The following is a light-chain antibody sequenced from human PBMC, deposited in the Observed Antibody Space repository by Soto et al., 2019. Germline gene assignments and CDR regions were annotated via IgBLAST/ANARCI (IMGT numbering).Light chain of an antibody. V-gene: IGKV1-39*01. CDR3: QQSYDLPRT. CDR1: QSISRY. Sequence: DVQMTQSPSSLSASVGDRVTISCRANQSISRYLNWYQHKAGTAPKPLIYAAPSLQDGVPSRFSGSGSATDFTLTISSLQPEDFATYYCQQSYDLPRTFGQGTKLEIK. J-gene: IGKJ2*01. CDR2: AAP.